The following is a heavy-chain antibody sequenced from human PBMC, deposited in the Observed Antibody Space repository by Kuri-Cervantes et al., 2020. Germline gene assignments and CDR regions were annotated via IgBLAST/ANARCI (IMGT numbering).Heavy chain of an antibody. J-gene: IGHJ4*02. CDR2: ISAYNGNT. D-gene: IGHD2-21*02. CDR1: GYTFTTYG. V-gene: IGHV1-18*01. CDR3: ARSYCGADCSSFDY. Sequence: ASVKVSCKASGYTFTTYGISWVRQAPGQGLEWMGWISAYNGNTNYAQKLQGRVTMTTDTSTSTAYMELRSLRSDDTALYYCARSYCGADCSSFDYWGQGTLVTVSS.